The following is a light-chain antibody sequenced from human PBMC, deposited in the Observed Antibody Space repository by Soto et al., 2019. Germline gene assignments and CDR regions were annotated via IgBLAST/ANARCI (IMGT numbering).Light chain of an antibody. J-gene: IGKJ4*01. CDR1: QSVNSH. Sequence: FVLPQSPATLSLSPGERATLSCMASQSVNSHLGWYQQQPGQAPRLLIYDASNRATGIPARFSGSGSGTDFTLTISNLEPEDFAVYYCHQRSKWPLTFGGGTKVDIK. CDR2: DAS. CDR3: HQRSKWPLT. V-gene: IGKV3-11*01.